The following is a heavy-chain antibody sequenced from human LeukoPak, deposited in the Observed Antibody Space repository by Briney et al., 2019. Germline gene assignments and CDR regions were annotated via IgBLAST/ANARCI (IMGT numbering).Heavy chain of an antibody. V-gene: IGHV3-23*01. CDR3: AKEADDYGDPSIDY. CDR2: ISGSGGST. J-gene: IGHJ4*02. CDR1: GFTFSSYA. D-gene: IGHD4-17*01. Sequence: GGSLTLTCAASGFTFSSYAMSWVRQAPGKGLEWVSAISGSGGSTYYADSVKGRFTISRDNSKNTLYLQMNSLRAEDTAVYYCAKEADDYGDPSIDYWGQGTLVTVSS.